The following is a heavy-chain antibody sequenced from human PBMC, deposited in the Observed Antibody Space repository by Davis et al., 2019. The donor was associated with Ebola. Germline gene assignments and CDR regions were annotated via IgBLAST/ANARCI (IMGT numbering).Heavy chain of an antibody. D-gene: IGHD5-18*01. CDR2: INHSGST. CDR1: GGSIRTHY. Sequence: MPSETLSLTCTVSGGSIRTHYWSWIRQPPGKGLEWIGEINHSGSTNYNPSLTSRVTISVDTSKNQFSLNLSSVTAADTAVYYCARGRRYSYGPPRYWGQGTLVTVSS. V-gene: IGHV4-34*01. J-gene: IGHJ4*02. CDR3: ARGRRYSYGPPRY.